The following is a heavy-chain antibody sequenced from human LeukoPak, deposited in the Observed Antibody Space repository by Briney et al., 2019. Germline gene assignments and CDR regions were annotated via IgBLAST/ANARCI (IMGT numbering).Heavy chain of an antibody. D-gene: IGHD6-25*01. CDR2: ISFDGNNE. CDR3: ANIIRKYTSGYYYLDY. CDR1: EFTFSSYA. Sequence: PGGSLRLSCAASEFTFSSYAMHWVRQAPGKGLEWVAAISFDGNNEYYADSVKGRFTISRDNSKNTLYLQMNSLRAEDTAVYYCANIIRKYTSGYYYLDYWGQGTLVTVSS. V-gene: IGHV3-30-3*01. J-gene: IGHJ4*02.